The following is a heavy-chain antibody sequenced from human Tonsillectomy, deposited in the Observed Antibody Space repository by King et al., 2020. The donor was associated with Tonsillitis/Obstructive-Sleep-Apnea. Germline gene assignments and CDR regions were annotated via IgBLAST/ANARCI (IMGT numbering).Heavy chain of an antibody. CDR1: GGSVSSSDYY. V-gene: IGHV4-39*01. Sequence: QLQESGPGLVKPSETLSLTCTVSGGSVSSSDYYWGWIRQPPGKGLEWIGTIYYDGTTYYNPPLKSRVTISVAPSKNQFSLNLNSVTAANTAVYYCARQSRDRSWGDYFYYMDVWGQGTTVTVSS. CDR2: IYYDGTT. CDR3: ARQSRDRSWGDYFYYMDV. J-gene: IGHJ6*03. D-gene: IGHD3-16*01.